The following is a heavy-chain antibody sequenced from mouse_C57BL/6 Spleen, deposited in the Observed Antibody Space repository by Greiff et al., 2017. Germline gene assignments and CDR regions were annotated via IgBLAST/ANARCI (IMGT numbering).Heavy chain of an antibody. CDR1: GFTFSDYG. CDR3: AGPFYYGYDGGFAY. V-gene: IGHV5-17*01. J-gene: IGHJ3*01. Sequence: EVQGVESGGGLVKPGGSLKLSCAASGFTFSDYGMHWVRQAPEKGLEWVAYISSGSSTIYYADTVKGRFTNSRDTAKNTLFLQMTRLRSEDTAMYYCAGPFYYGYDGGFAYWGQGTLVTVSA. CDR2: ISSGSSTI. D-gene: IGHD2-2*01.